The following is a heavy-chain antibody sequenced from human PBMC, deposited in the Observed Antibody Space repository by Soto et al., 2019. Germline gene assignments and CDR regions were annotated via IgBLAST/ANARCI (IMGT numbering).Heavy chain of an antibody. CDR1: GQTFASYA. CDR2: INAGNGNT. J-gene: IGHJ3*02. CDR3: ARDGPVNPDAFDI. V-gene: IGHV1-3*01. Sequence: GASVKVSCKASGQTFASYARHWVRQAPGQRLEWMGWINAGNGNTKYSQKFQGRVTITRDTSASTAYMELSSLRSEDTAVYYCARDGPVNPDAFDIWGQGTMVTVSS.